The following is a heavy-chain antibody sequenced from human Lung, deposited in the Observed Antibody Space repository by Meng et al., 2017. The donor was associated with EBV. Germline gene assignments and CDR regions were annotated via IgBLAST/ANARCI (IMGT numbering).Heavy chain of an antibody. J-gene: IGHJ4*01. CDR3: AIGTASYGPFDN. V-gene: IGHV4-4*03. D-gene: IGHD4-17*01. CDR2: IHLTGMT. Sequence: MRLQGSGPGLLKPQGTLSLTCTVSVYSMTIHTWWTWIRQSPGKGLEWIGEIHLTGMTTYNPSLESRVTLSVDKSKNSFSLQVTSVTAADTAVYYCAIGTASYGPFDNWSQGTLVTVSS. CDR1: VYSMTIHTW.